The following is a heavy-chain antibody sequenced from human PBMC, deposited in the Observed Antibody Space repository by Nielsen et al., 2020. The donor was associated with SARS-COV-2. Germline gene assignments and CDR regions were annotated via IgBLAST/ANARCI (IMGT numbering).Heavy chain of an antibody. CDR2: IWRGGNYK. V-gene: IGHV3-33*06. Sequence: GESLKISCAASGFTFSTHAMHWVRQAPGKGLEWVAMIWRGGNYKFYPDSVRGRFTISRDNSKNTLYLQINSLRAEDTAMYYCAKNPSRRDYGADYWGQGTLVTVSS. D-gene: IGHD4-17*01. CDR3: AKNPSRRDYGADY. CDR1: GFTFSTHA. J-gene: IGHJ4*02.